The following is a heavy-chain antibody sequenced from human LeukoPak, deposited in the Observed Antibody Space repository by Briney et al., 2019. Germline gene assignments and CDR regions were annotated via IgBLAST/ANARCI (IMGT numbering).Heavy chain of an antibody. V-gene: IGHV4-30-2*01. CDR1: GGSISSGGYS. Sequence: PSQTLSLTCAVSGGSISSGGYSWSWIRQPPGKGLEWIGYIYHSGSTYYNPSLKSRVTISVDRSKNQFSLKLSSVTAADTAVYYCARGRFGECGDYYGMDVWGQGTTVTASS. D-gene: IGHD3-10*01. CDR3: ARGRFGECGDYYGMDV. CDR2: IYHSGST. J-gene: IGHJ6*02.